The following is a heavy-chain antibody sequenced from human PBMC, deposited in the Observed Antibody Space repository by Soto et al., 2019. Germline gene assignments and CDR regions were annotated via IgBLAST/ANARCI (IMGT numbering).Heavy chain of an antibody. V-gene: IGHV3-23*01. CDR3: AKAGQGDQLLDDYFDY. J-gene: IGHJ4*02. D-gene: IGHD2-2*01. Sequence: EVQLLESGGGLVQPGGSLRLSCAASGFTFSSYAISWVRQAPGKGLEWVSAISGSGGSTYYADSVKGRFTISRDNSKNTLYLQMNSLRAEDTAVYYCAKAGQGDQLLDDYFDYWGQGTLVTVSS. CDR1: GFTFSSYA. CDR2: ISGSGGST.